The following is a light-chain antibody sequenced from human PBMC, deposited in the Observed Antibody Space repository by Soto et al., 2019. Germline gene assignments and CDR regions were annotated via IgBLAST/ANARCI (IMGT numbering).Light chain of an antibody. CDR1: QDIAIY. CDR2: AAS. Sequence: IQLTQSPSSLSASVGDRVTITCRASQDIAIYLAWYQQKPGEAPKLLIYAASTLYGGVPSRFSGSGSGRDFALTITNLQAEDCATYYCQQLRMYPSTFGGGTKVEIK. J-gene: IGKJ4*01. V-gene: IGKV1-9*01. CDR3: QQLRMYPST.